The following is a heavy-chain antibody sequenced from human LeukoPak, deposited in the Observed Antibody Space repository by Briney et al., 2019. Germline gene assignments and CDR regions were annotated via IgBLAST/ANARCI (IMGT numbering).Heavy chain of an antibody. J-gene: IGHJ4*02. CDR2: IYRGGST. D-gene: IGHD2-2*01. CDR1: GFTVSSNY. V-gene: IGHV3-53*01. Sequence: GGSLRLSCAASGFTVSSNYMSWVRQAPGKGLEWVSVIYRGGSTYYADSVKGRFTISRDNSKNTLYLQMNSLRAEDTAVYYCARPVCCSSSSRRVPGVYCFDYWGQGTLVTVSS. CDR3: ARPVCCSSSSRRVPGVYCFDY.